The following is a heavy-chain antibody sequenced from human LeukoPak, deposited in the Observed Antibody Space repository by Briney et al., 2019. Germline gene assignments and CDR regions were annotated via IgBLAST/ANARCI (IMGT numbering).Heavy chain of an antibody. CDR1: GFSFSNYW. V-gene: IGHV3-7*01. CDR2: INQDGSEK. D-gene: IGHD1-1*01. CDR3: ARDAIPL. J-gene: IGHJ4*02. Sequence: GGSLRLSCAASGFSFSNYWMSWVRQAPGKGLEWVANINQDGSEKYYVDSVKGRFTISRDNAKNSLYLQMNSLRAEDTAVYYCARDAIPLGGQGTLVSVSS.